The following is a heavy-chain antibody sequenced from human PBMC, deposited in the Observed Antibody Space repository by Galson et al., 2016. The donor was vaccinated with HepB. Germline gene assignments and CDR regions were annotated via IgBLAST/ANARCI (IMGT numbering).Heavy chain of an antibody. Sequence: SLRLSCAASGFTVSSNYMSWVRQAPGKGLEWVSVIYSGGSTYYADSVKGRFTISRDNSKNTLSLQMNSLRAEDTAVYYCARESRMVRGVITYLFDYWGQGTLVTVSS. CDR2: IYSGGST. CDR3: ARESRMVRGVITYLFDY. J-gene: IGHJ4*02. CDR1: GFTVSSNY. V-gene: IGHV3-53*01. D-gene: IGHD3-10*01.